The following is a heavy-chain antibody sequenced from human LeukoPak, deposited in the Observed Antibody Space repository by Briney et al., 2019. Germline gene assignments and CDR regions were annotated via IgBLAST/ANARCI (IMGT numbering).Heavy chain of an antibody. D-gene: IGHD1-26*01. CDR2: IYYSGST. J-gene: IGHJ6*02. CDR3: ARTIVGATYGMDV. Sequence: SETLSLTCTVSGGSISSYYWSWIRQPPGKGLEWIGYIYYSGSTNYNPSLKSRVTISVDTSKNQFSLKLSSATAADTAVYYCARTIVGATYGMDVWGQGTTVTVSS. CDR1: GGSISSYY. V-gene: IGHV4-59*01.